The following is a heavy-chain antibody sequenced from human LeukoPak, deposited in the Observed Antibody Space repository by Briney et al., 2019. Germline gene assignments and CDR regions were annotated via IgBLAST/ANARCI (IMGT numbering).Heavy chain of an antibody. CDR2: ISGGGTST. CDR1: GFTFFNYA. Sequence: GGSLRLSCAASGFTFFNYARSWVRQAPGKGREGVSVISGGGTSTDYADSVKGRFTISRDNTKKTLYLQMNTLRAEDTAVYYCAKDRDDYVWGSYLGAFDIWGQGTMVTVSS. D-gene: IGHD3-16*01. CDR3: AKDRDDYVWGSYLGAFDI. J-gene: IGHJ3*02. V-gene: IGHV3-23*01.